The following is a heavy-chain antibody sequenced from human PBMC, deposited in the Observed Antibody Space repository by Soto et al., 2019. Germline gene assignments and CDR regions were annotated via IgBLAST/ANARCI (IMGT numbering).Heavy chain of an antibody. CDR1: GYGFAGYW. V-gene: IGHV5-10-1*01. CDR3: ARHVTDFWSGYSEMFCYGMDV. J-gene: IGHJ6*02. CDR2: IDPSDSYT. D-gene: IGHD3-3*01. Sequence: GESLNISWKGCGYGFAGYWITWVRQKTGKGLEWMGRIDPSDSYTNYSPSFQGHVTISADKSISTAYLQWSSLKASDTAMYYCARHVTDFWSGYSEMFCYGMDVWGQGTTVTVSS.